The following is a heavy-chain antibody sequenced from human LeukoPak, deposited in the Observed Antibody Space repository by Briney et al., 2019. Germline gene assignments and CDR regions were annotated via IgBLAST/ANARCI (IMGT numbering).Heavy chain of an antibody. CDR3: AREKYSYDSSGYHLGSYFDY. Sequence: KSSETLSLTCTVSGVSISSGSYYWSWIRQPAGKGLEWIGRIYSSGNTNYHPSLKSRVTISVDTSKKEVSLKLSSVTAADTAMYYCAREKYSYDSSGYHLGSYFDYWGQGTLVTVSS. J-gene: IGHJ4*02. CDR1: GVSISSGSYY. CDR2: IYSSGNT. V-gene: IGHV4-61*02. D-gene: IGHD3-22*01.